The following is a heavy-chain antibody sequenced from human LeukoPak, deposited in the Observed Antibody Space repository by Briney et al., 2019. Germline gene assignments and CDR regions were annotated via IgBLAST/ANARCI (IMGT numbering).Heavy chain of an antibody. V-gene: IGHV3-64*01. CDR3: ATAPPYYYCRDV. J-gene: IGHJ6*03. CDR1: GFTFSSYA. Sequence: PGGSLRLSCAASGFTFSSYAMHWVRQAPGKGLEYVSAISSNGGSTYYANSVKGRFTISRANSKNTLYLQMGSLRAEAMAVYQCATAPPYYYCRDVWGKGTTVTVSS. CDR2: ISSNGGST.